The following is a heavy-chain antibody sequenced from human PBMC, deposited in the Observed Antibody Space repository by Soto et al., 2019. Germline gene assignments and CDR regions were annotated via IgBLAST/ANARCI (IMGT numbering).Heavy chain of an antibody. D-gene: IGHD2-2*01. Sequence: GASVKVSCKASGYTFTSYGTSWVRQAPGQGLEWMGWISAYNGNTNYAQKLQGRVTMTTDTSTSTAYMELRSLRSDDTAVYYCARDISRYCSSTSCYQFDYWGQGTLVTVSS. J-gene: IGHJ4*02. CDR2: ISAYNGNT. V-gene: IGHV1-18*01. CDR1: GYTFTSYG. CDR3: ARDISRYCSSTSCYQFDY.